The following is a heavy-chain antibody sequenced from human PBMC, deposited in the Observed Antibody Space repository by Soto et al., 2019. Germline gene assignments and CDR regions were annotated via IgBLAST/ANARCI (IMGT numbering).Heavy chain of an antibody. D-gene: IGHD3-9*01. J-gene: IGHJ3*02. CDR1: GFTFSSYS. Sequence: GGSLRLSCAASGFTFSSYSMNWVRQAPGKGLEWVSSISSSSSYIYYADSVKGRFTISRDNAKNSLYLQMNSLRAEDTAVYYCAREYLIGKTDAFDIWGQGTMVTVSS. CDR3: AREYLIGKTDAFDI. V-gene: IGHV3-21*01. CDR2: ISSSSSYI.